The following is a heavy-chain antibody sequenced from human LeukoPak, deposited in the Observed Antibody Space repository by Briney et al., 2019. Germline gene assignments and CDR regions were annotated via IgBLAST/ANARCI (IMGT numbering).Heavy chain of an antibody. Sequence: PSGTLSLTCAVSGGSITTTNWWTWVRQPPGKGLEWIGEIHHSGTTHYNSSLKTRVTISVDNSKNQFSLKLTSMTAADTAVYFCARVFGGANWGQGTLVTVSS. J-gene: IGHJ4*02. CDR2: IHHSGTT. V-gene: IGHV4-4*02. CDR3: ARVFGGAN. D-gene: IGHD3-10*02. CDR1: GGSITTTNW.